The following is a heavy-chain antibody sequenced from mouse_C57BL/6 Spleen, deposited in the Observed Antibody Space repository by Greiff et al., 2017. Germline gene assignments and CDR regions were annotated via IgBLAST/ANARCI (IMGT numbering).Heavy chain of an antibody. V-gene: IGHV5-17*01. CDR2: ISSGSSTI. J-gene: IGHJ4*01. Sequence: EVHLVESGGGLVKPGGSLKLSCAASGFTFSDYGMHWFRQAPEKGLEWVAYISSGSSTIYYADTVKGRFTISRDNTKKPLFLQMTSLRSEDTAMYYCARDAMDYWGQGTSVTVSS. CDR3: ARDAMDY. CDR1: GFTFSDYG.